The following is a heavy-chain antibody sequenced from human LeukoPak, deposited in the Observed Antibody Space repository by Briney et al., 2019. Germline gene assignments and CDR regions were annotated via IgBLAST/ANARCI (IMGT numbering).Heavy chain of an antibody. Sequence: ASVKVSCKASGYTFTSYDINWVRQATGQGLEWMGWMNPNSGNTGYAQKFQGRVAMTRNTSISTAYMELSSLRSEDTAVYYCARASGYYEYYFDYWGQGTLVTVSS. J-gene: IGHJ4*02. V-gene: IGHV1-8*01. CDR1: GYTFTSYD. D-gene: IGHD3-22*01. CDR3: ARASGYYEYYFDY. CDR2: MNPNSGNT.